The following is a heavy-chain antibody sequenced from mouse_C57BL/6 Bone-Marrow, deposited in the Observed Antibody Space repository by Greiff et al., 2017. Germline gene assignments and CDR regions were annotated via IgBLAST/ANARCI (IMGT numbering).Heavy chain of an antibody. J-gene: IGHJ4*01. CDR1: GYTFTSYW. D-gene: IGHD1-1*01. Sequence: VQLQQPGAELVKPGASVKMSCKASGYTFTSYWITWVKQRPGQGLEWIGDLYPGSGSTNYNEKFKSKATLTVDTSSSTAYMQLSSLTSEDSAVYYCAREGYGSPYYYAMDYWGQGTSVTVSS. CDR3: AREGYGSPYYYAMDY. CDR2: LYPGSGST. V-gene: IGHV1-55*01.